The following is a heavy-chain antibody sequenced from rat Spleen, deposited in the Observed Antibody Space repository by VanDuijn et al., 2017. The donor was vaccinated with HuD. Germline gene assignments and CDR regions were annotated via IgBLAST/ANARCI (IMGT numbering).Heavy chain of an antibody. V-gene: IGHV2-1*01. J-gene: IGHJ1*01. CDR2: IRHDGST. CDR1: GFSLISNS. Sequence: QVQLKESGPGLVQPSQTLSLTCTVSGFSLISNSVHWVRQPPGKGLEWVGGIRHDGSTDYNAALKYRLSINRDTSESQVFLKMNSLQTEDTATYYCARVPEPGGSYPDYWYFDFWGPGTMVTVSS. CDR3: ARVPEPGGSYPDYWYFDF. D-gene: IGHD1-3*01.